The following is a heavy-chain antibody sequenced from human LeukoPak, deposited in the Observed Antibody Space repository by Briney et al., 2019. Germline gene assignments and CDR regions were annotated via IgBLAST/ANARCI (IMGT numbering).Heavy chain of an antibody. V-gene: IGHV3-48*01. D-gene: IGHD4-17*01. CDR3: ARDRLHYGEYEKTFDY. J-gene: IGHJ4*02. Sequence: GGSLRLSCAASGFTFSSNYMSWVRQAPGKGLEWVSYITFSSSIIYYADSVKGRFTISRDNAKNSLYLQMNSLRAEDTAVYYCARDRLHYGEYEKTFDYWGQGTLVSVSS. CDR2: ITFSSSII. CDR1: GFTFSSNY.